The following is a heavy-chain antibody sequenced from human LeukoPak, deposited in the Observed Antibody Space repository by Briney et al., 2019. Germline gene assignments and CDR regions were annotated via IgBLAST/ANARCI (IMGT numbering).Heavy chain of an antibody. J-gene: IGHJ3*02. V-gene: IGHV3-23*01. CDR1: GFTFSSYA. Sequence: GGSLRLSCAASGFTFSSYAMSWVRQAPGKGLEWVSAISGSGGSTYYADSVKGRFTISRDNSKNTLYLQMNSLRAEDAAVYYCAKVPGYRGSSGAFDIWGQGTMVTVSS. CDR3: AKVPGYRGSSGAFDI. CDR2: ISGSGGST. D-gene: IGHD6-13*01.